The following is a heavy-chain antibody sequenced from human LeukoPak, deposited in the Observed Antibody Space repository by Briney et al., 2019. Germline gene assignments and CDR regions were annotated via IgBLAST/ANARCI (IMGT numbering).Heavy chain of an antibody. CDR2: IYHSGGT. V-gene: IGHV4-59*01. CDR3: ARVGGMTTINNAAFDI. J-gene: IGHJ3*02. CDR1: GGSINSDY. Sequence: SETLSLTCSVSGGSINSDYWSWIRQPPGKGLEWIGYIYHSGGTNYNPSLKTRVTISIDKSKKQFSLKLISVTAADTAIYYCARVGGMTTINNAAFDIWGQGTMVTVSS. D-gene: IGHD5-24*01.